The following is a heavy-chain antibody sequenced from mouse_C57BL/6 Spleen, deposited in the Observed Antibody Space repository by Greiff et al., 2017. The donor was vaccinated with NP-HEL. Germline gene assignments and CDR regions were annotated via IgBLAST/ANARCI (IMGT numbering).Heavy chain of an antibody. Sequence: EVQGVESGGDLVKPGGSLKLSCAASGFTFTSYGMSWVRQTPGKGLEWVATISSGGSYTYYPDSVKGRSTISKDNAKNTLYLQMSSLKSEDTAMYYCARHETEGWFDYWGQGTTVTVSS. CDR1: GFTFTSYG. D-gene: IGHD3-3*01. V-gene: IGHV5-6*01. CDR2: ISSGGSYT. J-gene: IGHJ2*01. CDR3: ARHETEGWFDY.